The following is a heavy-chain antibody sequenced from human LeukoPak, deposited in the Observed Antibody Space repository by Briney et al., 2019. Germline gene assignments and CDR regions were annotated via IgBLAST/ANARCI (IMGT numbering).Heavy chain of an antibody. CDR2: IKQDGSEK. J-gene: IGHJ6*03. CDR3: VRGSLASGVVVYYYYYLDV. Sequence: GGSLRLSCAASGFTFSSYWMSWVRQAPGKGLEWVANIKQDGSEKYYVDSVKGRFTISRDNAKNSLYLQMNSLRAEDTAVYYCVRGSLASGVVVYYYYYLDVWGKGTTVTVSS. CDR1: GFTFSSYW. D-gene: IGHD3-3*01. V-gene: IGHV3-7*01.